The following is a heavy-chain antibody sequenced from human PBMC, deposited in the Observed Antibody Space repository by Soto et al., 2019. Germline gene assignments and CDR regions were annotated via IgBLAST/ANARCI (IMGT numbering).Heavy chain of an antibody. CDR2: IWYDGSHK. CDR1: GFTFTRNG. CDR3: AREFRGYSDGRGYFEN. V-gene: IGHV3-33*01. D-gene: IGHD5-18*01. J-gene: IGHJ4*02. Sequence: QVQLVESGGGVVQPGRSLRLSCAASGFTFTRNGMHWVRQAPGKGLEWVAAIWYDGSHKYHADSVKGRFTISRDNSKNTLDLEMNSLRADDTAVYYCAREFRGYSDGRGYFENWGQGTLVTVSS.